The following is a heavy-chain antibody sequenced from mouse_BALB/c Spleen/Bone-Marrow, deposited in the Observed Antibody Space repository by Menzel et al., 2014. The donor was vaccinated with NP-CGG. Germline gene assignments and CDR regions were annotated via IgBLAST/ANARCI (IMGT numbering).Heavy chain of an antibody. J-gene: IGHJ3*01. CDR1: GFTFSDYY. Sequence: VQLKESGGGLVKPGGSLKLSCAASGFTFSDYYMYWVRQTPEKRLEWVAIIRDGGSYTYYPDSVKGRFTISRDNAKNNLYLQMNSLKSEDTAMYYCANYYGSTRFAYWGQGALVTVSA. CDR3: ANYYGSTRFAY. D-gene: IGHD1-1*01. V-gene: IGHV5-4*02. CDR2: IRDGGSYT.